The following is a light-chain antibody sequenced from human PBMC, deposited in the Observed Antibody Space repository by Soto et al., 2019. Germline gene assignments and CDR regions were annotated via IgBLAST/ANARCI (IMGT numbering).Light chain of an antibody. CDR1: QDISNY. Sequence: DIQMTQSPSSLSASVGDRVTITCQASQDISNYLNWYQQRPGKAPKLLIYDSSNLETGVSSRFSGSGSGTDFTFTISSLQPEDIATYYCQQYEYIPYTFGQGTKLEIK. CDR2: DSS. CDR3: QQYEYIPYT. V-gene: IGKV1-33*01. J-gene: IGKJ2*01.